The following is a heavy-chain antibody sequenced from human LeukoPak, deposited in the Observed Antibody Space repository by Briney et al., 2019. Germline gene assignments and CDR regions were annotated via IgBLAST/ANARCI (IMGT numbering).Heavy chain of an antibody. D-gene: IGHD3-10*01. CDR2: IKSKTDGGTT. V-gene: IGHV3-15*01. J-gene: IGHJ4*02. CDR3: TTETKLLWFGELLKRDY. CDR1: GFTFTNAW. Sequence: GVSLRLSCAASGFTFTNAWMSWVRQAPGKGLEWVGRIKSKTDGGTTDYAAPVKGRFTISRDDSKNTLYLQMNSLKTEDTAVYYCTTETKLLWFGELLKRDYWGQGTLVTVSS.